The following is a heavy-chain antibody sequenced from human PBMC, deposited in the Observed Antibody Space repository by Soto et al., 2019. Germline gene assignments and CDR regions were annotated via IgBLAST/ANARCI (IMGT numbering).Heavy chain of an antibody. CDR2: IYYSGST. V-gene: IGHV4-30-4*08. J-gene: IGHJ4*02. CDR3: ARLRGFGATTLDY. Sequence: LTCHVSGGSISSRTDYWGWIRHPPGKGLEWIGYIYYSGSTYYNPSLKSRVTISVDTSKHQFSLKLSSVTAADTAVYYCARLRGFGATTLDYRGQGTLVTVSS. D-gene: IGHD3-10*01. CDR1: GGSISSRTDY.